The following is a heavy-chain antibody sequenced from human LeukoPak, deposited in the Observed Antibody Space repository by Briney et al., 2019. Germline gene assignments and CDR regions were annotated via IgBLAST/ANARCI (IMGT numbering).Heavy chain of an antibody. Sequence: SETLSLTCTVSGDSISSGDYYWNWIRQPPGKGLEWIGYMYYSGTTYYNPSLKSRVTISVDTSKNQFSLKLSSVTAADTAVYYCARELAAAGFDYWGQGTLVTVSS. D-gene: IGHD6-13*01. CDR3: ARELAAAGFDY. CDR1: GDSISSGDYY. J-gene: IGHJ4*02. V-gene: IGHV4-30-4*01. CDR2: MYYSGTT.